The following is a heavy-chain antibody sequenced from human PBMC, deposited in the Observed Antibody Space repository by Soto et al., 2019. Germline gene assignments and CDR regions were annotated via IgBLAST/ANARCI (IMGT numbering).Heavy chain of an antibody. CDR3: ARTETVPHYGNWSGIGMDV. J-gene: IGHJ6*02. Sequence: QVQLQQWGAGLLKPSETLSLTCVVYGVSFSGYYWSWVRQPPGKGLEWIGEINDSGSTNYNPSLKNRVTISVDTSKKQFTLKLSSVTAPDSAVYYCARTETVPHYGNWSGIGMDVWGQGTTVTVSS. CDR2: INDSGST. CDR1: GVSFSGYY. V-gene: IGHV4-34*01. D-gene: IGHD4-17*01.